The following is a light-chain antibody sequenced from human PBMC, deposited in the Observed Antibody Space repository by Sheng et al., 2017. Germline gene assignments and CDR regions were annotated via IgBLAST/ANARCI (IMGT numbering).Light chain of an antibody. CDR3: QHYFYGYT. J-gene: IGKJ2*01. CDR1: ETVRTN. CDR2: SAS. Sequence: VLTQSPATLSLSPGERVTLSCRASETVRTNLAWYQHKPGQAPRLLIHSASTRATGVPLRFTGSGSGTEFTLTISSLQSEDFAVYYCQHYFYGYTFGQGTRLEIK. V-gene: IGKV3-15*01.